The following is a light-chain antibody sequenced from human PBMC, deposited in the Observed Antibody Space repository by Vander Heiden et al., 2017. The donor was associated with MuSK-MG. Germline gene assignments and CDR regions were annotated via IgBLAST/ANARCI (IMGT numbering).Light chain of an antibody. CDR1: QSVTTY. Sequence: EIVLTHSPATLSLSPGERATLSCRASQSVTTYLAWYQQKPGQAPRLLIYDASTRATGIPARFSGSRSGTDFTLTISSLEPEDFAVYYCQQRSSWPWTFGLGTKV. CDR3: QQRSSWPWT. V-gene: IGKV3-11*01. J-gene: IGKJ1*01. CDR2: DAS.